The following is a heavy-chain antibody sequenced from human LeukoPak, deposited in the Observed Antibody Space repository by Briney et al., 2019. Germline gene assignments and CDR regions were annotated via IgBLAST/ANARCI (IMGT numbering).Heavy chain of an antibody. CDR3: ATQRGSYLWGTDFDY. J-gene: IGHJ4*02. CDR1: GYTFTSYG. V-gene: IGHV1-2*02. CDR2: INPNSGDT. Sequence: AAVKVSCLASGYTFTSYGISWVRQAPGQGVEGMGWINPNSGDTKYSQKFQGRVTMTRDTSINTAYTELSRLRSDDTAVYYCATQRGSYLWGTDFDYWGQGTLVTVSS. D-gene: IGHD3-16*01.